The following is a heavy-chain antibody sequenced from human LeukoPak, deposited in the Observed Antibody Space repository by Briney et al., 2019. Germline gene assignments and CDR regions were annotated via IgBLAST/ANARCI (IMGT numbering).Heavy chain of an antibody. V-gene: IGHV3-30*18. D-gene: IGHD6-13*01. J-gene: IGHJ4*02. CDR2: ISHDGSNK. CDR3: AKRSSSSSSWYVVDY. CDR1: GFTFSSYG. Sequence: PGGSLRLSCAASGFTFSSYGMQWVRQAPGKGLEWVAVISHDGSNKYYADSVKGRFTISRDNSKNTLYLQMNSLRAEDTAVYYCAKRSSSSSSWYVVDYWGQGTLVTVSS.